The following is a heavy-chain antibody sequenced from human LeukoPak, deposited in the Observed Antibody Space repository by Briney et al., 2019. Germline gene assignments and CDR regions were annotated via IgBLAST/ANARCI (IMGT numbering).Heavy chain of an antibody. D-gene: IGHD5-24*01. CDR2: IYYSGTT. CDR3: ARGPDDFDY. J-gene: IGHJ4*02. V-gene: IGHV4-59*01. Sequence: PSETPSLTCTVSGGSLYSYYWSWIRQPPGKGLEWIGYIYYSGTTRYSPSLKSRVTISLDTSKNQFSLKLSSVTAADTAVYYCARGPDDFDYWGQGTLVTVSS. CDR1: GGSLYSYY.